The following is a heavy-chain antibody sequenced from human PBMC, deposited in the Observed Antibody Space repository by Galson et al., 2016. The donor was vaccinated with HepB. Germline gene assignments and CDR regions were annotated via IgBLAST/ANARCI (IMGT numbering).Heavy chain of an antibody. CDR2: ITSGSDTL. J-gene: IGHJ3*02. CDR3: ASEMEYYDKSAHYGSFDI. CDR1: GFIFKTYS. Sequence: SLRLSCAASGFIFKTYSMHWFRHAPGKGLEWLAYITSGSDTLYYADSVKDRFTISRDNARDSLYLQINSLRDEDTAVYSCASEMEYYDKSAHYGSFDIWGQGTRVTVSS. V-gene: IGHV3-48*02. D-gene: IGHD3-22*01.